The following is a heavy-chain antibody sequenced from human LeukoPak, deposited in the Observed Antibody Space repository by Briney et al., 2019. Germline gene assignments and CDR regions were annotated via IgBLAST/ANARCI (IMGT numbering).Heavy chain of an antibody. CDR3: AKDSRSSSSRGAFDY. CDR2: ISGSGGST. Sequence: GGSLRLSCAASGFTFSSYAMSWVRQAPGKGLEWVLGISGSGGSTYFADSVKGRFTISRGNSKNMLYLQMNSLRAEDTAVYYCAKDSRSSSSRGAFDYWGQGTLVTVSS. V-gene: IGHV3-23*01. J-gene: IGHJ4*02. D-gene: IGHD6-13*01. CDR1: GFTFSSYA.